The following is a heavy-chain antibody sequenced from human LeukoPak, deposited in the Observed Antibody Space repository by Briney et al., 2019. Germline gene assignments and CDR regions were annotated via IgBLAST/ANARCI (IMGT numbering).Heavy chain of an antibody. CDR3: AREHAKGYSWFDP. V-gene: IGHV5-51*01. Sequence: GESLKISCKASGYTFTDYWIGWVGQSPGRGPGGMAIIYPGDSDTRYSPSFQGQVTISADKSINTAYLQWSSLTASDTAMYYCAREHAKGYSWFDPWGQGTLVTVSS. CDR2: IYPGDSDT. D-gene: IGHD1-1*01. CDR1: GYTFTDYW. J-gene: IGHJ5*02.